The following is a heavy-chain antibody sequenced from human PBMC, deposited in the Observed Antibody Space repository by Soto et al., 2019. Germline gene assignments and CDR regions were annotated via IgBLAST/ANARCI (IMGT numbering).Heavy chain of an antibody. Sequence: ASVKVSCKASGYTFTSYAMHWVRQAPGQRLEWMGWINAGNGNTKYSQKFQGRVTITRDTSASTAYMELSSLRSEDTAVYYCARDKRDCSSTSCFPNWFDPWGQGTLVTVSS. CDR1: GYTFTSYA. CDR3: ARDKRDCSSTSCFPNWFDP. J-gene: IGHJ5*02. CDR2: INAGNGNT. D-gene: IGHD2-2*01. V-gene: IGHV1-3*01.